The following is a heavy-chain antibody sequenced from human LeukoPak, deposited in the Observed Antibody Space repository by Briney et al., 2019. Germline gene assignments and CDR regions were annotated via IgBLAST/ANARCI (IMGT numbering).Heavy chain of an antibody. J-gene: IGHJ2*01. V-gene: IGHV3-21*01. Sequence: GGSLRLSCAASGFTFSSYSMNWVRQAPGKGLEWVSSISSSSSYIYYADSVKGRFTISRDNAKNSLYLQMNSLRAEDTAVYYCAREGRYYYDNSPPFDLWGRGTLVTVSS. CDR3: AREGRYYYDNSPPFDL. CDR2: ISSSSSYI. CDR1: GFTFSSYS. D-gene: IGHD3-22*01.